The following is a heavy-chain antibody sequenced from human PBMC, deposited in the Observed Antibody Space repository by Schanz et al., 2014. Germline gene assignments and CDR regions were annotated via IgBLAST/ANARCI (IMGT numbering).Heavy chain of an antibody. CDR1: GYTFTNYY. CDR3: AFDRDDAYDI. CDR2: IYLSDGST. Sequence: QVQLVQSGAEVKKPGASVKLSCKASGYTFTNYYIHWVRQAPGQGLEWMGRIYLSDGSTRYAQKCQCSVTVTRDKSTTTVYMDLSSVISADAAVYYCAFDRDDAYDIWGQGTTVTVSS. V-gene: IGHV1-46*01. J-gene: IGHJ3*02. D-gene: IGHD3-9*01.